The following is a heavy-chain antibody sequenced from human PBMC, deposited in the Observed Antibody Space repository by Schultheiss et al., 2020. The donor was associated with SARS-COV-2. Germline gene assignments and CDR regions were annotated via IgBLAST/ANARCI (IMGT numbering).Heavy chain of an antibody. J-gene: IGHJ6*02. CDR2: IWYDGSNK. V-gene: IGHV3-33*01. D-gene: IGHD4-11*01. Sequence: GSLRLSCAASGFTFSSYGMHWVRQAPGKGLEWVAVIWYDGSNKYYADSVKGRFTISRDNSKNTLYLQMNSLRAGDTAVYYCARGGRAVTYSYYYYYGMDVWGQGTTVTVSS. CDR3: ARGGRAVTYSYYYYYGMDV. CDR1: GFTFSSYG.